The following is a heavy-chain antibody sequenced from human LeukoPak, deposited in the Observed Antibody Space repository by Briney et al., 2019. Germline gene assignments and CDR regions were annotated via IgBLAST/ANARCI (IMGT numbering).Heavy chain of an antibody. D-gene: IGHD2-8*01. V-gene: IGHV5-51*03. J-gene: IGHJ6*03. Sequence: GESLKISCKGSGYSFTSYWIGWVRQMPGKGLEWMGITYPGDSDTRYSPSFQGQVTISADKSISTAYLQWSSLKASDTAMYYCARLAYCSNDVCYSNYYYSMDVWGKGTTVTVSS. CDR1: GYSFTSYW. CDR3: ARLAYCSNDVCYSNYYYSMDV. CDR2: TYPGDSDT.